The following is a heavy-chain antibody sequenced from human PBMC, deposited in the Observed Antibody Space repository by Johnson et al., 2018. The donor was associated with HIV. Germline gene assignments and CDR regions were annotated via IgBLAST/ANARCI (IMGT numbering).Heavy chain of an antibody. Sequence: EVQLVESGGGLVQPGGSLRLSCAASGFTFSSYWMSWVRQAPGKGLEWVANIKQDGSEKYYVDSVKGRFTISRDNAKNSLYLQMNSLRAEDTAVYYWARVQSLQGELLDGDAFDIWGQGTMVTVSS. D-gene: IGHD1-26*01. V-gene: IGHV3-7*01. CDR3: ARVQSLQGELLDGDAFDI. CDR2: IKQDGSEK. CDR1: GFTFSSYW. J-gene: IGHJ3*02.